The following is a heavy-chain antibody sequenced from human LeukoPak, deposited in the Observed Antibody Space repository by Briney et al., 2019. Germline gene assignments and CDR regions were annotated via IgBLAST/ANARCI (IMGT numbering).Heavy chain of an antibody. V-gene: IGHV3-74*01. J-gene: IGHJ5*02. D-gene: IGHD7-27*01. CDR3: TRDLDGDLNPNWFDP. CDR2: IKGDESST. CDR1: GFTFTSYW. Sequence: GGSLRLSCAASGFTFTSYWIHWVRQAPGKGLVWVSRIKGDESSTNYADSVKGRFTISRDNAKNTLYVQMNSLRAEDTAVYYCTRDLDGDLNPNWFDPWGQGTLVTVSS.